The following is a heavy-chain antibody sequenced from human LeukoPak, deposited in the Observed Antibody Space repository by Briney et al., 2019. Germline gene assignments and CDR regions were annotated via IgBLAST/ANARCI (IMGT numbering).Heavy chain of an antibody. Sequence: SETLSLTCSVSGGFNTHYYWSWIRQPPGKGLEWIGYIYHSGSTNYNPSLKSRVTISVDTSKNHFSLKLSSVTAADTAVYYCARGQWLPVFDFWGQGTLVTVST. D-gene: IGHD3-22*01. V-gene: IGHV4-59*01. CDR1: GGFNTHYY. CDR3: ARGQWLPVFDF. J-gene: IGHJ4*02. CDR2: IYHSGST.